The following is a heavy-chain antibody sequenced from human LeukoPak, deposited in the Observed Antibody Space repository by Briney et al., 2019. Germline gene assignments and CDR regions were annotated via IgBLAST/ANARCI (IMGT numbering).Heavy chain of an antibody. CDR2: IRYDGSNK. V-gene: IGHV3-30*02. D-gene: IGHD2-2*01. J-gene: IGHJ4*02. Sequence: GGSLRLSCAASGFTFSSYGMHWVRRAPGKGLEWGAFIRYDGSNKYYADSVKGRFTISIDNSKNTLYLKLNSLSAEDTAVYYWAKVNIVVVPATMHGFDYWGRGTLVTVSA. CDR1: GFTFSSYG. CDR3: AKVNIVVVPATMHGFDY.